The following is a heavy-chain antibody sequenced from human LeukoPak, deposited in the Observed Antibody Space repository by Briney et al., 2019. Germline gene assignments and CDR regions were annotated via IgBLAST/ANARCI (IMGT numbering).Heavy chain of an antibody. D-gene: IGHD2-21*02. J-gene: IGHJ3*02. Sequence: GGSLRLSCAASGFTFSSYWMSWVRQAPGKGLEWVANIKQDGSEKYYVDSVKGRFTISRDNAKNSLYLQMNSLGAEDTAVYYCAREAYCGGDCYSGAFDIWGQGTMVTVSS. CDR2: IKQDGSEK. V-gene: IGHV3-7*01. CDR3: AREAYCGGDCYSGAFDI. CDR1: GFTFSSYW.